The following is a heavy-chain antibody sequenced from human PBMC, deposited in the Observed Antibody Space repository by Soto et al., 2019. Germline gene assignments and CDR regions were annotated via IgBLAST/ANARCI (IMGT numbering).Heavy chain of an antibody. D-gene: IGHD3-10*01. V-gene: IGHV4-31*03. CDR1: GGSISSGGYY. CDR3: ARAQRGPPHSGYFDY. CDR2: IYYSGST. J-gene: IGHJ4*02. Sequence: ASETLSLTCTVSGGSISSGGYYWSWIRQHPGKGLEWIGYIYYSGSTYYNPSLKSRVTISVDTSKNQFSLKLSSVTAADTAVYYCARAQRGPPHSGYFDYWSQGTLVTVSS.